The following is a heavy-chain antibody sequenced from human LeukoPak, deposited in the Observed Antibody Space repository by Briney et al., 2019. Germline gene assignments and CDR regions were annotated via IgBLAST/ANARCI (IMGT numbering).Heavy chain of an antibody. CDR1: GGTFSSYA. D-gene: IGHD5-24*01. Sequence: SVKVSCKASGGTFSSYAISWVRQAPGQGLEWMGGIISIFGTANYAQKFQGRVTITADESTSTAYMELNSLRSKDTAAYYCARDRRWRPRESPFFDSWGQGTLVTVSS. V-gene: IGHV1-69*13. J-gene: IGHJ4*02. CDR2: IISIFGTA. CDR3: ARDRRWRPRESPFFDS.